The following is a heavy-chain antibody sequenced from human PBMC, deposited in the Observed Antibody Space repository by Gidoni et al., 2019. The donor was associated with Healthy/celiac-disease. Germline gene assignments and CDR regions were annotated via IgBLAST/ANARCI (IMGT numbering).Heavy chain of an antibody. Sequence: QVQLVQSGAEVKKPGSSVKVSCKASGGTFSSYAISWVRQAPGQGLEWMGGFIPIFGTANYAQEFQGRVTITADESTSTAYMELSSLRSEDTAVYYCASPLVPAAILYGMDVWGQGTTVTVSS. D-gene: IGHD2-2*01. CDR3: ASPLVPAAILYGMDV. V-gene: IGHV1-69*01. J-gene: IGHJ6*02. CDR1: GGTFSSYA. CDR2: FIPIFGTA.